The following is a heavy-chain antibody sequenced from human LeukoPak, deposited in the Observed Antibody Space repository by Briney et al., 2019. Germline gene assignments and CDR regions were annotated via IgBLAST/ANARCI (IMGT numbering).Heavy chain of an antibody. J-gene: IGHJ3*02. CDR1: GGSISSGSYY. CDR2: IYYSGST. D-gene: IGHD4/OR15-4a*01. Sequence: PSETLSLTCTVSGGSISSGSYYWSWIRQPPGKGLEWIGYIYYSGSTNYNPSLKSRVTISVDTSRNQFSLKLSSVTAADTAVYYCARASGLWVYAFDIWGQGTMVTVSS. V-gene: IGHV4-61*01. CDR3: ARASGLWVYAFDI.